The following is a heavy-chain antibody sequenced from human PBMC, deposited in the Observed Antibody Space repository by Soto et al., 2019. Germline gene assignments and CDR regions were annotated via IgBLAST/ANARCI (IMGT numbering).Heavy chain of an antibody. D-gene: IGHD2-21*02. CDR1: GFTFSSYA. Sequence: EVQLLESGGGLVQPGGSLRLSCAASGFTFSSYAMSWVRQAPGKGLEWVSAISGSGGSTYYADSVKGRFTISRDNSKNTLYLQMNSLRAEDTAVYYCAKARDPFLVVTALFDYWGQGTLVTVSS. CDR2: ISGSGGST. V-gene: IGHV3-23*01. CDR3: AKARDPFLVVTALFDY. J-gene: IGHJ4*02.